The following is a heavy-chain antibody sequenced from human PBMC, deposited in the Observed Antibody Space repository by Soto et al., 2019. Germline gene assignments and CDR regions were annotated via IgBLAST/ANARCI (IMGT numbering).Heavy chain of an antibody. CDR1: GGSISSYY. Sequence: SETLSLTCTVSGGSISSYYWSWIRQPPGKGLEWIGYIHYSGSTNYNPSLKSRVTISVDTSKNQFSLKLSSVTAADTAVYYCATQGARPHNWFDPWGQGTLVTVSS. V-gene: IGHV4-59*01. J-gene: IGHJ5*02. D-gene: IGHD1-26*01. CDR3: ATQGARPHNWFDP. CDR2: IHYSGST.